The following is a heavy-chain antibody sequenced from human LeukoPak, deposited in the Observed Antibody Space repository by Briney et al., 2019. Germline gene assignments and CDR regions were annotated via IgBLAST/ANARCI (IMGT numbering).Heavy chain of an antibody. Sequence: SETLSLTCTVSGGSISSSSYYWGWIRQPPGKGLEWIGEIYHSGSTNYNPSLKSRVTISVDKSKNQFSLKLSSVTAADTAVYYCARGIAAAAANYWGQGTLVTVSS. CDR1: GGSISSSSYY. CDR3: ARGIAAAAANY. V-gene: IGHV4-39*07. CDR2: IYHSGST. J-gene: IGHJ4*02. D-gene: IGHD6-13*01.